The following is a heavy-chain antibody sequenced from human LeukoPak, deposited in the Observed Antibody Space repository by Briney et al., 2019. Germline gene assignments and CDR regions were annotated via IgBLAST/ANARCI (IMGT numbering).Heavy chain of an antibody. CDR3: AKDWAAAYYYDSSGYYPSPFDY. J-gene: IGHJ4*02. CDR2: ISGSGGST. V-gene: IGHV3-23*01. CDR1: GGSFSGYY. Sequence: QTSETLSLTCAVYGGSFSGYYWSWIRQPPGKGLEWVSAISGSGGSTYYADSVKGRFTISRDNSKNTLYLQMNSLRAEDTAVYYCAKDWAAAYYYDSSGYYPSPFDYWGQGTLVTVSS. D-gene: IGHD3-22*01.